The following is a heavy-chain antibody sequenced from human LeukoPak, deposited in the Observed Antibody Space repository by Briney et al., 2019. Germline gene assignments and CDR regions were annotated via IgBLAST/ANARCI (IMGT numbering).Heavy chain of an antibody. CDR3: AELGITMIGGV. D-gene: IGHD3-10*02. Sequence: GCLRFSSAASGFTFCSYERNSVPPGPGKGLEWGSYLIISGGTIYYTHSVEGRFTISRENAKYSLYLKMNSLRAEDTAVYYCAELGITMIGGVWGKGTTVTISS. V-gene: IGHV3-48*03. J-gene: IGHJ6*04. CDR1: GFTFCSYE. CDR2: LIISGGTI.